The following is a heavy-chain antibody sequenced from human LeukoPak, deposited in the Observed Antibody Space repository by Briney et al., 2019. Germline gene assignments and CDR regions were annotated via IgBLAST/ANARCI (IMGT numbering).Heavy chain of an antibody. CDR3: GRDPRLGIRGYTYGYIDH. D-gene: IGHD5-18*01. CDR1: GYTFTNNA. V-gene: IGHV7-4-1*02. J-gene: IGHJ4*02. Sequence: ASVKVSCKTSGYTFTNNAINWVRQAPGQGLEWMGWINTNTGNPSYAQGFFTGRYVFSLDTSASTAYLQINGLKADDTAVYYCGRDPRLGIRGYTYGYIDHWGQGALLTVAS. CDR2: INTNTGNP.